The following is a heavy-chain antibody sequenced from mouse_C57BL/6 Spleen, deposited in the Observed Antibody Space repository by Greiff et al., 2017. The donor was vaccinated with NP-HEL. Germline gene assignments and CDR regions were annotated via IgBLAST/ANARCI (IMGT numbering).Heavy chain of an antibody. D-gene: IGHD3-3*01. CDR1: GYSITSGYY. Sequence: EVKLMESGPGLVKPSQSLSLTCSVTGYSITSGYYWNWIRQFPGNKLEWMGYISYDGSNNYNPSLKNRISITRDTSKNQFFLKLNSVTTEDTATYYCAREGTNYFDYWGQGTTLTVSS. CDR2: ISYDGSN. V-gene: IGHV3-6*01. J-gene: IGHJ2*01. CDR3: AREGTNYFDY.